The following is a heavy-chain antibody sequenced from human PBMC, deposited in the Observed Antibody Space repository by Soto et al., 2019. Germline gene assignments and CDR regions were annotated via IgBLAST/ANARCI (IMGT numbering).Heavy chain of an antibody. V-gene: IGHV3-20*04. CDR2: VNWNGGST. Sequence: EVQLVESGGGVLRPGGSLRLSCAASGFTFDDYGMSWARQAPGKGLEWVSGVNWNGGSTGYADSVKGRFTISRDNAKNSLYLEMNSLRAEDTAVYYCVRGASLNFDYWGQGTLVTVSS. D-gene: IGHD1-26*01. J-gene: IGHJ4*02. CDR3: VRGASLNFDY. CDR1: GFTFDDYG.